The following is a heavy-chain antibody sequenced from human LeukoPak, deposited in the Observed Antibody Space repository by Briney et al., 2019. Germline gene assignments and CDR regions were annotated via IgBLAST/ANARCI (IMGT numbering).Heavy chain of an antibody. D-gene: IGHD6-13*01. Sequence: SETLSLTCAVYGGSFSGYYWSWIRQPPGKGLEWIGEINHSGSTNYNPSLESRVTISVDTSKNQFSLKLSSVTAADTAVYYCARAGYSSRRSFDYWGQGTLVTVSS. CDR3: ARAGYSSRRSFDY. J-gene: IGHJ4*02. CDR1: GGSFSGYY. V-gene: IGHV4-34*01. CDR2: INHSGST.